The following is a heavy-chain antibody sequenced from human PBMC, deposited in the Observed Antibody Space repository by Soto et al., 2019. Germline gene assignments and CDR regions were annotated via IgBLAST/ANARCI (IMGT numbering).Heavy chain of an antibody. CDR1: GDSVSSNSAA. D-gene: IGHD1-7*01. Sequence: SQTLSLTCALSGDSVSSNSAAWNWIRQSPSRGLEWLGRTYYRSKWYNDYAVSVKSRITINPDTSKNQFSLQLNSVTPEDTAVYYCAKSGITGTTFAFDIWGQGTMVTVSS. CDR2: TYYRSKWYN. J-gene: IGHJ3*02. CDR3: AKSGITGTTFAFDI. V-gene: IGHV6-1*01.